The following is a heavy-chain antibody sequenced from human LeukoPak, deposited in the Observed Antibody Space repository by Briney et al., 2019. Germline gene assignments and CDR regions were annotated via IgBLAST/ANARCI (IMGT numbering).Heavy chain of an antibody. V-gene: IGHV3-23*01. D-gene: IGHD2-2*01. Sequence: QPGGSLRLSCAASGHTFSIYAMSWVRQAPGKGLEWVSAISSSGDSSYYADSVKGRFTISRDNFKSTLYLQMNSLRAEDTALYYCAKSPLDCSSTTCPDYWGQGTLVTVSS. CDR3: AKSPLDCSSTTCPDY. J-gene: IGHJ4*02. CDR2: ISSSGDSS. CDR1: GHTFSIYA.